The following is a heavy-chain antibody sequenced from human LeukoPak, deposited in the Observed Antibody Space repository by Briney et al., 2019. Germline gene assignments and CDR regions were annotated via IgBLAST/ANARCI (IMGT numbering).Heavy chain of an antibody. J-gene: IGHJ3*01. D-gene: IGHD3-16*02. Sequence: GASVKVSCKVSGYTLTELSMHWVRRAPGKGGEWMGGFDPEDGEIIYSQKFQGRVTITEDTSTDTAYMELSSLRSEDTAVYYCATRGFGGVIVPTWGQGTMVTVSS. CDR3: ATRGFGGVIVPT. V-gene: IGHV1-24*01. CDR1: GYTLTELS. CDR2: FDPEDGEI.